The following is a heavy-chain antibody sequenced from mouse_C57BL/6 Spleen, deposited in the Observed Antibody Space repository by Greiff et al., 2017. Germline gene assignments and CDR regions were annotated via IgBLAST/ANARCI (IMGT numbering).Heavy chain of an antibody. D-gene: IGHD2-5*01. CDR3: ARTPISNYYAMDY. V-gene: IGHV1-64*01. CDR1: GYTFTSYW. J-gene: IGHJ4*01. CDR2: IHPNSGST. Sequence: QVQLQQPGAELVKPGASVKLSCKASGYTFTSYWMHWVKQRPGQGLEWIGMIHPNSGSTNYNEKFKSKATLTVDKSSSTAYMQLSSLTSEDSAVYYCARTPISNYYAMDYWGQGTLGTVSS.